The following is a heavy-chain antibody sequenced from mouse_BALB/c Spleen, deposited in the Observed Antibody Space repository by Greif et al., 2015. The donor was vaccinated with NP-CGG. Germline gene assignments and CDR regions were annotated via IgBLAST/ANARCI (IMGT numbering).Heavy chain of an antibody. J-gene: IGHJ1*01. D-gene: IGHD1-1*01. CDR2: ISYSGST. V-gene: IGHV3-2*02. CDR1: GYSITSDYA. CDR3: ASHYGSSFYWYFDV. Sequence: EVKLVESGPGLVKPSQSLSLTCTVTGYSITSDYAWNWIRQFPGNKLGWMGYISYSGSTSYNPSLKSRISITRDTSKNQFFLQLNSVTTEDTATYYCASHYGSSFYWYFDVWGAGTTVTVSS.